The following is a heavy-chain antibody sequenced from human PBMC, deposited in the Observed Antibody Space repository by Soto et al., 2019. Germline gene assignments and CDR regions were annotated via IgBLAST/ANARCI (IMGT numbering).Heavy chain of an antibody. D-gene: IGHD4-4*01. CDR1: GFTFSSYA. CDR2: ISGSGGST. V-gene: IGHV3-23*01. CDR3: AKDYPHTVKAPYYYYGMDV. Sequence: GASLRPSFSASGFTFSSYAMSWVFQAPWNWLEWVSAISGSGGSTYYADSVKGRFTISRDNSKNTLYLQMNSLRAEDTAVYYCAKDYPHTVKAPYYYYGMDVWGQGTTVPVSS. J-gene: IGHJ6*01.